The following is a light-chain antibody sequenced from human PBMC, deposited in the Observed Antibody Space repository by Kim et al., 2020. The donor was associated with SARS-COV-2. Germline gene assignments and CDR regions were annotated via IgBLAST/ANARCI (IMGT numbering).Light chain of an antibody. CDR3: SAWHASRSVRL. J-gene: IGLJ3*02. CDR2: RND. V-gene: IGLV1-47*01. Sequence: GERVSTSCSGSSFNIGNSYVYWYHQLPGTAPKHLIYRNDRRPSAVPDRFSGSKYGTSASLAIIGFRSEDEADYYCSAWHASRSVRLFGGGTKVTVL. CDR1: SFNIGNSY.